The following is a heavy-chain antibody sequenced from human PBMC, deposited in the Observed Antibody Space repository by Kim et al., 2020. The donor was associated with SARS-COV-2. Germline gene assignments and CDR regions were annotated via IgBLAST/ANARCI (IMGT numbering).Heavy chain of an antibody. V-gene: IGHV1-18*04. CDR2: ISAYNGNT. J-gene: IGHJ4*02. Sequence: ASVKVSCKASGYTFTSYGISWVRQAPGQGLEWMGWISAYNGNTNYAQKLQGRVTMTTDTSTSTAYMELRSLRSDDTAVYYCARDQMAGGGGGDCYSPPENWGQGTLVTVSS. D-gene: IGHD2-21*02. CDR3: ARDQMAGGGGGDCYSPPEN. CDR1: GYTFTSYG.